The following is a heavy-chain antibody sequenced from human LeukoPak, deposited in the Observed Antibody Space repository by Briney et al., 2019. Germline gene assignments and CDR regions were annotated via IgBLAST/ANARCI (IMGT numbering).Heavy chain of an antibody. CDR2: ISGGGDST. J-gene: IGHJ6*03. CDR1: GFTFSSYA. Sequence: GGSLRLSCAACGFTFSSYAMSWVRQAPGKGLEWVSTISGGGDSTYYADYVKGRFTISRANYKNTLSLQMNSLRAADTALYECAKTPTVTPNYYYYYMDVWGKGTTVTVSS. V-gene: IGHV3-23*01. D-gene: IGHD4-11*01. CDR3: AKTPTVTPNYYYYYMDV.